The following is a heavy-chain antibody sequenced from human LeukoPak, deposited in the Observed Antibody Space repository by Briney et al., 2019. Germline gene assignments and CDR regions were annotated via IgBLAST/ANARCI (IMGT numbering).Heavy chain of an antibody. CDR2: ISGGGGST. Sequence: GGSLRLSCAASGFTFSNYVMSWVRQAPGKGLEWVSAISGGGGSTYYADSVKGRFTISRDNSKNTLYLQMNSLRAEDTAVYYCAKDYLGDADAFDIWGQGTMVTVSS. J-gene: IGHJ3*02. D-gene: IGHD2/OR15-2a*01. V-gene: IGHV3-23*01. CDR3: AKDYLGDADAFDI. CDR1: GFTFSNYV.